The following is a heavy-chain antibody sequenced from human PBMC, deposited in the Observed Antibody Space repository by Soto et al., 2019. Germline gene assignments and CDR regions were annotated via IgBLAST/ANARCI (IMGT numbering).Heavy chain of an antibody. Sequence: QVQLVESGGGVVQPGRSLRLSCAASGFTFSSYAMHWVGQAPGKGLEWVAVISYDGSNKYYADSVKGRFTISRDNSKNTLYLQMNSLRAEDTAVYYCAREGYCSGGSCYPDYWGQGTLVTVSS. CDR1: GFTFSSYA. D-gene: IGHD2-15*01. CDR3: AREGYCSGGSCYPDY. CDR2: ISYDGSNK. J-gene: IGHJ4*02. V-gene: IGHV3-30-3*01.